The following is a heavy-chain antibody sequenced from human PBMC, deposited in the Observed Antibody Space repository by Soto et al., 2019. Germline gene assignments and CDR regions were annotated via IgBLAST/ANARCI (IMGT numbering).Heavy chain of an antibody. Sequence: GGSLRLSCAASGFTFSSYSMNWVRQAPGKGLEWVSSISSSSSYIYYADSVKGRFTISRDNAKNSLYLQMNSLRAEDTAVYYCARYVEGTSLYYYYYMDVWGKGTTVTVSS. CDR3: ARYVEGTSLYYYYYMDV. V-gene: IGHV3-21*01. CDR1: GFTFSSYS. CDR2: ISSSSSYI. D-gene: IGHD2-2*01. J-gene: IGHJ6*03.